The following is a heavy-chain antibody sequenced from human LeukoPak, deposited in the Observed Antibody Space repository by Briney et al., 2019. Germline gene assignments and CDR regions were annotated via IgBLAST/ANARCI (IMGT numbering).Heavy chain of an antibody. D-gene: IGHD6-6*01. V-gene: IGHV3-21*01. CDR3: ARSYSSSRGTFDY. J-gene: IGHJ4*02. CDR1: GFTFSSYG. CDR2: ITSSSSYI. Sequence: GGSLRLSCAASGFTFSSYGMDWVRQAPGKGLEWVSSITSSSSYIYYADSVKGRFTISRDNAKNSLYLQMNSLRAEDTAVYYCARSYSSSRGTFDYWGQGTLVTVSS.